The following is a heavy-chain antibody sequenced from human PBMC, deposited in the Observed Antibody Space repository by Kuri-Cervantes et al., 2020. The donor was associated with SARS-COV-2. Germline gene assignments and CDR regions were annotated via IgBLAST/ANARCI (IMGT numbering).Heavy chain of an antibody. Sequence: SETLSLTCTVSGGSISSSSYYWGWIRQPPGKGLEWLGSIYESGDTYYSSSLKSRLSLSVDTSKNQFSLKLSSVTAADTAVYYCARLAIFGVVTDWDYYFDYWGQGTLVTVSS. CDR1: GGSISSSSYY. D-gene: IGHD3-3*01. V-gene: IGHV4-39*01. J-gene: IGHJ4*02. CDR2: IYESGDT. CDR3: ARLAIFGVVTDWDYYFDY.